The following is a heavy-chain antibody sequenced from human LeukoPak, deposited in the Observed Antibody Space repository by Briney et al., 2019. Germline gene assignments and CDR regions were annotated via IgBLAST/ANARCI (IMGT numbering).Heavy chain of an antibody. Sequence: SETLSLTCTVSGVSISRYYWSWIRQPAGKGLEWIGRIYTSGSTNYNPSLKSRVTMSVDTSKNQFSLKVSSVTAADTAVYYCARVKDPGGYYYYYYMDIWGKGNTVTVSS. CDR3: ARVKDPGGYYYYYYMDI. J-gene: IGHJ6*03. V-gene: IGHV4-4*07. D-gene: IGHD3-16*01. CDR1: GVSISRYY. CDR2: IYTSGST.